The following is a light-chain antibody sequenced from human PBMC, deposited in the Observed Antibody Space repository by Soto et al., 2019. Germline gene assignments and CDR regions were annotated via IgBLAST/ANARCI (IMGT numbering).Light chain of an antibody. V-gene: IGKV3-11*01. CDR3: QQRSNWPSSIT. CDR1: QSVGSY. Sequence: EIVLTQSPATLSLSPGERATLSSRAMQSVGSYLAWYQQQPGQAPRLLIYGASNRATGIPARFSGSGSGTDFTLSISSLEAEDFAVYYCQQRSNWPSSITFGHGTRLEIK. CDR2: GAS. J-gene: IGKJ5*01.